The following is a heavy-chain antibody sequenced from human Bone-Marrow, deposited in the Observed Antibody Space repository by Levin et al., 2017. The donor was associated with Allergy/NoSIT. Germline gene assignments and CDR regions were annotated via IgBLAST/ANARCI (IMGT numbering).Heavy chain of an antibody. Sequence: GESLKISCAASGFTFSSYAMHWVRQAPGKGLEWVAVISYDGSNKYYADSVKGRFTISRDNSKNTLYLQMNSLRAEDTAVYYCARDTDYYDSSGYYSYWGQGTLVTVSS. V-gene: IGHV3-30-3*01. J-gene: IGHJ4*02. CDR1: GFTFSSYA. D-gene: IGHD3-22*01. CDR2: ISYDGSNK. CDR3: ARDTDYYDSSGYYSY.